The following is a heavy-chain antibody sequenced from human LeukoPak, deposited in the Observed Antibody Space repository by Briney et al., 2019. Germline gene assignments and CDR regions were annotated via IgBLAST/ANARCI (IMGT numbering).Heavy chain of an antibody. J-gene: IGHJ5*02. CDR1: GFTFSSYA. D-gene: IGHD5-24*01. CDR2: ISYDGSNK. CDR3: ARDAGDGYSGGGWFDP. V-gene: IGHV3-30*01. Sequence: GGSLRLSCAASGFTFSSYAMHWVRQAPGKGLEWVAVISYDGSNKYYADSVKGRFTISRDNSKNTLYLQMNSLRAEDTAVYCCARDAGDGYSGGGWFDPWGQGTLVTVSS.